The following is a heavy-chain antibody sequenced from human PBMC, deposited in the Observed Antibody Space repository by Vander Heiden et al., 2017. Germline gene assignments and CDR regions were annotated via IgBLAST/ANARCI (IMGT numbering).Heavy chain of an antibody. CDR3: ARGDITVIDRRYYYYGMDV. CDR2: FYSGGTT. CDR1: GFTVSNYS. Sequence: EVQLVESGGGLIQPGGSLRLSCAASGFTVSNYSISWVLPAPGKGLDWVSVFYSGGTTYYADSVKGRFTISRDNSKNTLDLQMNNLRAEDTAVYYCARGDITVIDRRYYYYGMDVWGQGTTVTVSS. D-gene: IGHD3-22*01. J-gene: IGHJ6*02. V-gene: IGHV3-53*01.